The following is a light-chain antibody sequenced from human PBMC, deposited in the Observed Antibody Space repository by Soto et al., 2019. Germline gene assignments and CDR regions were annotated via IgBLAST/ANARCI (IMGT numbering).Light chain of an antibody. Sequence: QSVLTQPASVAGSPGQSSTISCTGTSSEVGDYKYVSWYQQHPGKAPKLVISEVSNRPSGISNRFSGSKSGNTASLTISGLQAEDEADYYCSSYTTIFTYVFGTGTKVTVL. J-gene: IGLJ1*01. CDR1: SSEVGDYKY. CDR3: SSYTTIFTYV. V-gene: IGLV2-14*01. CDR2: EVS.